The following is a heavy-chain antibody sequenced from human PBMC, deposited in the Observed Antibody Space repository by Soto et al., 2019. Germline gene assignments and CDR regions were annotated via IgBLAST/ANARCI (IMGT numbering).Heavy chain of an antibody. CDR3: ASHTADYAGYYYYYMDV. CDR1: GGSFGGYY. V-gene: IGHV4-34*09. D-gene: IGHD4-17*01. J-gene: IGHJ6*03. CDR2: INYSGST. Sequence: PSETLSLTCAVYGGSFGGYYWSWIRQPPGKGLEWIGEINYSGSTNYNPSLKSRVTISVDTSKNQFSLKLSSVTAADTAVYYCASHTADYAGYYYYYMDVWGKGTTVTVSS.